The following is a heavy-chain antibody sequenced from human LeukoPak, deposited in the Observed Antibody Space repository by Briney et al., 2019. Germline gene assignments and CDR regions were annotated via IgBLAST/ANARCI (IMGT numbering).Heavy chain of an antibody. CDR2: ISWNSGSI. D-gene: IGHD7-27*01. CDR3: AKSRNWGWGEYSDY. CDR1: GFTFDDYA. J-gene: IGHJ4*02. V-gene: IGHV3-9*01. Sequence: GGSLRLSCAASGFTFDDYAMHWVRQAPGKGLEWVSGISWNSGSIGYADSVKGRFTISRDNAKNPLYLQMNSLRAEDTALYYCAKSRNWGWGEYSDYWGQGTLVTVSS.